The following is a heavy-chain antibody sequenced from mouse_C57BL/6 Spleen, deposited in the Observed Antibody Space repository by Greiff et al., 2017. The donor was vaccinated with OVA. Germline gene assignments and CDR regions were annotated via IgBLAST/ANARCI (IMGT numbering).Heavy chain of an antibody. V-gene: IGHV1-59*01. CDR2: IDPSDSYT. D-gene: IGHD1-1*01. CDR3: ATDYYGRTLDY. Sequence: QVQLQQSGAELVRPGTSVKLSCKASGYTFTSYWMHWVKQRPGQGLEWIGVIDPSDSYTNYNQKFKGKATLTVDTSSSTAYMQLSSLTSEDSAVYYCATDYYGRTLDYWGQGTTLTVSS. J-gene: IGHJ2*01. CDR1: GYTFTSYW.